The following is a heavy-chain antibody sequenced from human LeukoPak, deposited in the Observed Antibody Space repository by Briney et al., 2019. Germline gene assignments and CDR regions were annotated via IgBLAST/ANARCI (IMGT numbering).Heavy chain of an antibody. CDR1: GGSISSSSYY. J-gene: IGHJ4*02. Sequence: SETLSLTCTVSGGSISSSSYYWGWIRQPPGKGLEWIGSIYYSGSTYYNPSLKSRVTISVDTSKNQFSLKLSSVTAADTAVYYCARDRSSGQHPDNWGQGTLVTVSS. CDR3: ARDRSSGQHPDN. D-gene: IGHD3-10*01. V-gene: IGHV4-39*07. CDR2: IYYSGST.